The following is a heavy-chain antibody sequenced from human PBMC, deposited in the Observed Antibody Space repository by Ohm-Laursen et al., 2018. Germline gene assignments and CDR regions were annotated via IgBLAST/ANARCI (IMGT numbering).Heavy chain of an antibody. CDR2: ISSSGSTI. J-gene: IGHJ4*02. D-gene: IGHD4-17*01. CDR1: GFTFSDYY. Sequence: SLRLSCTASGFTFSDYYMSWIRQAPGKGLEWVSYISSSGSTIYYADSVKGRFTISRDNAKNSLYLQMNSLRAEDTAVYYCARSEALYGDPMGYFDYWGQGTLVTVSS. V-gene: IGHV3-11*01. CDR3: ARSEALYGDPMGYFDY.